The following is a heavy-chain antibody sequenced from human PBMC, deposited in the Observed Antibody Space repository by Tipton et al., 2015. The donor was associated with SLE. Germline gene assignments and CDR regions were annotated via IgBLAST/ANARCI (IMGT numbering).Heavy chain of an antibody. J-gene: IGHJ6*03. CDR1: GGSFNSYY. CDR2: INQSGST. D-gene: IGHD3-3*01. CDR3: ARTLRGDGVVVGLDHYYMDV. V-gene: IGHV4-34*01. Sequence: TLSLTCAVSGGSFNSYYGSWVRQAPGKGLEWIGEINQSGSTNYNPSLKSRVTISEDTSKDQFSLKLTSVTAADTAAYYCARTLRGDGVVVGLDHYYMDVWGKGTTVTVSS.